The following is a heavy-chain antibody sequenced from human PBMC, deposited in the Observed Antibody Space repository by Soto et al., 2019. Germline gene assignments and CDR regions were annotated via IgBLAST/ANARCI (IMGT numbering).Heavy chain of an antibody. J-gene: IGHJ4*02. D-gene: IGHD2-21*02. CDR1: GGIFSSNT. V-gene: IGHV1-69*06. Sequence: QVYLVQAGAEVKKPGSSVKISCKASGGIFSSNTINWVRQAAGQRLEWMGGIIPLFGTANYAEKFQGRVTITADKSTKTEYMELTSLRSEDTAVYYCASKAAGGGDCYALDSWGQGTLVTVSS. CDR3: ASKAAGGGDCYALDS. CDR2: IIPLFGTA.